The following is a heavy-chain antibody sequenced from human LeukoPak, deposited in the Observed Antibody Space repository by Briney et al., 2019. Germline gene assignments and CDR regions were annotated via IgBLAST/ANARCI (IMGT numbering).Heavy chain of an antibody. CDR3: ARTPYSSSSEACYMDV. J-gene: IGHJ6*03. V-gene: IGHV3-48*04. D-gene: IGHD6-6*01. Sequence: GGSWRPSGEAPGSTFSSYSMTWVRQDPGKGLEWVPYISSSSSTIYYADSVKGRFTISRDNAKNSLYLQMNSLRAEDTAVYYCARTPYSSSSEACYMDVWGKGTTVTVSS. CDR2: ISSSSSTI. CDR1: GSTFSSYS.